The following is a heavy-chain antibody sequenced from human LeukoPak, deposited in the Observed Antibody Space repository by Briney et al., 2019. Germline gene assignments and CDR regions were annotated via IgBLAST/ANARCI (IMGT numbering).Heavy chain of an antibody. J-gene: IGHJ4*02. D-gene: IGHD3-9*01. CDR2: ISAYNGNT. CDR1: GYTFTSYG. Sequence: ASVKVSCKASGYTFTSYGISWVRQAPGQGLEWMGWISAYNGNTNYAQKLQGRVTMTTDTSTSTAYMELRSLRSDDTAVYYCARELRYFDWLLSGGGLNYWGQGTLVTVSS. CDR3: ARELRYFDWLLSGGGLNY. V-gene: IGHV1-18*01.